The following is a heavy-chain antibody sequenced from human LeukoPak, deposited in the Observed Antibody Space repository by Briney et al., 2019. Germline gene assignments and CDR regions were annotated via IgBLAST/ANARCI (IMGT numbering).Heavy chain of an antibody. Sequence: SETLSLTCTVSGYSISSGYYWDWIRQPPGQGLEWIGYIYYSGSTNYNPSLKSRVTISVDTSKNQFSLKLSSVTAADTAVYYCARHRIAAAGPFDYWGQGTLVTVSS. CDR1: GYSISSGYY. CDR3: ARHRIAAAGPFDY. V-gene: IGHV4-38-2*02. CDR2: IYYSGST. J-gene: IGHJ4*02. D-gene: IGHD6-13*01.